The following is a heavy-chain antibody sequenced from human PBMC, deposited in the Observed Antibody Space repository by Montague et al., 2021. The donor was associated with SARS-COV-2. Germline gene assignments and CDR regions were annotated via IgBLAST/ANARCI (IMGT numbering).Heavy chain of an antibody. J-gene: IGHJ6*02. CDR1: GFTVSSNY. CDR2: IYSGSGST. D-gene: IGHD6-19*01. Sequence: SLRLSCAASGFTVSSNYMSWVRQAPGKGLEWVSVIYSGSGSTYYADSVKGRFTISRDISKNTLYLQMNSLRAEDTAVYYCARAPGSSYSSGWYDYYYGMDVWGQGTTVTFSS. V-gene: IGHV3-66*01. CDR3: ARAPGSSYSSGWYDYYYGMDV.